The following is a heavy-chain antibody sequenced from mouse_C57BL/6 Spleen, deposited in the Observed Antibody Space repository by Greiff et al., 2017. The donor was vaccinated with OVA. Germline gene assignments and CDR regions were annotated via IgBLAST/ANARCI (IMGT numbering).Heavy chain of an antibody. CDR3: ARGDWDWYFDV. D-gene: IGHD4-1*01. Sequence: QVHVKQSGPELVKPGASVKISCKASGYAFSSSWMNWVKQRPGKGLEWIGRIYPGDGDTNYNGKFKGKATLTADKSSSTAYMQLSSLTSEDSAVYFCARGDWDWYFDVWGTGTTVTVSS. CDR1: GYAFSSSW. CDR2: IYPGDGDT. J-gene: IGHJ1*03. V-gene: IGHV1-82*01.